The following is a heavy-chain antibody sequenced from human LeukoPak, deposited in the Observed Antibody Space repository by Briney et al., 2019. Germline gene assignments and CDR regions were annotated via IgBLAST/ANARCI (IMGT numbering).Heavy chain of an antibody. D-gene: IGHD2/OR15-2a*01. J-gene: IGHJ4*02. CDR1: GNYW. V-gene: IGHV3-74*01. CDR2: INSDGSWT. CDR3: VSFYETY. Sequence: GGSLRLSCEASGNYWMHWVRQAPGKGLVWVSHINSDGSWTSYADSVKGRFTISKDNAKNTVYLQMNSLRAEDTAVYYCVSFYETYWGRGTLVPVSS.